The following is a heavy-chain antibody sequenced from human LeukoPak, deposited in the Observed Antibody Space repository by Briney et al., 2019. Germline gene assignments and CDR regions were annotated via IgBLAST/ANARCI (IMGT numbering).Heavy chain of an antibody. CDR2: IYYSGST. Sequence: SETLSLTCTVSGGSISSSSYYWGWVRQPPGKGREWIGSIYYSGSTYYNPSLKSRVTISVDTSKNQFSLKLSSVTAADTAVYYCARAPAVTNWFDPWGQGTLVAVSS. V-gene: IGHV4-39*01. CDR3: ARAPAVTNWFDP. J-gene: IGHJ5*02. CDR1: GGSISSSSYY. D-gene: IGHD6-13*01.